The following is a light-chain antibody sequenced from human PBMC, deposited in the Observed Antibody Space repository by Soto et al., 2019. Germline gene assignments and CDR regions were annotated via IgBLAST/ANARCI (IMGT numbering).Light chain of an antibody. CDR1: KLGDKY. V-gene: IGLV3-1*01. Sequence: SYELTQPPSVSVSPGQTASITCSGDKLGDKYACWYQQKPGQAPVLVIYQDRKRPSGIPERFSCSNSGNTATLTISGTQAMDEDDYYCLSWDRITAYVFGAGTKLTVL. CDR3: LSWDRITAYV. J-gene: IGLJ1*01. CDR2: QDR.